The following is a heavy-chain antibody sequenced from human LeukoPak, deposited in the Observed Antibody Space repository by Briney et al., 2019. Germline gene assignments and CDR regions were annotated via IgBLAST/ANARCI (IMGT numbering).Heavy chain of an antibody. D-gene: IGHD5-18*01. J-gene: IGHJ6*02. CDR3: ARARGYSYGPAYYYYGMDV. Sequence: SETLSLTCTVSGGSISSGGYYWSWIRQHPGKGLEWIGYIYYSGSTYYSPSLKSRVTISVDTSKNQFSLKLSSVTAADTAVYYCARARGYSYGPAYYYYGMDVWGQGTTVTVSS. V-gene: IGHV4-31*03. CDR2: IYYSGST. CDR1: GGSISSGGYY.